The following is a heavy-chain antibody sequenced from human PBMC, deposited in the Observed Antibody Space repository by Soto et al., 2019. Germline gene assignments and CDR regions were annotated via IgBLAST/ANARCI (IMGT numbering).Heavy chain of an antibody. CDR3: ASANRVDNCFDP. Sequence: SETLSLTCAVSGGSISSSNWWSGVRQPPGKGLEWIGEIYHSGSTNYNPSLKSRVTISVDKSKNQFSLKLSSVTAADTAVYYCASANRVDNCFDPWGQGTLVTVSS. D-gene: IGHD2-2*01. V-gene: IGHV4-4*02. CDR1: GGSISSSNW. CDR2: IYHSGST. J-gene: IGHJ5*02.